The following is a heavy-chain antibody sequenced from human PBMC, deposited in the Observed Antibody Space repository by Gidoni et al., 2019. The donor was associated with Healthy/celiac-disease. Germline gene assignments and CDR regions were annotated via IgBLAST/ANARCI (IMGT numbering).Heavy chain of an antibody. D-gene: IGHD3-22*01. CDR1: GFTFSSYS. V-gene: IGHV3-21*01. Sequence: EVQLVESGGGLVKPGGSLRLSCAASGFTFSSYSMNWVRQAPGKGLEWVSSISSSSSYIYYADSVKGRFTISRDNAKNSLYLQRNSLRAEDTAVYYCARDDTTMIVDHYYYYYYGMDVWGQGTTVTVSS. CDR2: ISSSSSYI. CDR3: ARDDTTMIVDHYYYYYYGMDV. J-gene: IGHJ6*02.